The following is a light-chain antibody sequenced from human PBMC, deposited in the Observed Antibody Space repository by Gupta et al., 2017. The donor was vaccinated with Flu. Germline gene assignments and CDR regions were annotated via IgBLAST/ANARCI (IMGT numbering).Light chain of an antibody. V-gene: IGLV1-40*01. CDR2: GNN. J-gene: IGLJ3*02. Sequence: QSVLTPPPSVSAAPGPRVTISCTGSSSNIGAHDVHWYQQLPGTAPKPLIYGNNNRPAGVPDRFSGSKSGTSASLAITGLQADDEADYYCQSFDSSLSGSGVFGGGTRLTVL. CDR3: QSFDSSLSGSGV. CDR1: SSNIGAHD.